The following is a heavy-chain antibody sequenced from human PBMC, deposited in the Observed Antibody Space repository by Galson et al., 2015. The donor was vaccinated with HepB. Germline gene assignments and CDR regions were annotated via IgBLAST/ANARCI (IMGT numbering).Heavy chain of an antibody. CDR2: ISWNSGSI. D-gene: IGHD7-27*01. V-gene: IGHV3-9*01. Sequence: SLRLSCAASGFTFDDYAMHWVRQAPGKGLEWVSGISWNSGSIGYADSVKGRFTISRDNAKNSLYLQMNSLRAEDTALYCCAKDINWGHSRYFDLWGRGTLVTVSS. CDR3: AKDINWGHSRYFDL. CDR1: GFTFDDYA. J-gene: IGHJ2*01.